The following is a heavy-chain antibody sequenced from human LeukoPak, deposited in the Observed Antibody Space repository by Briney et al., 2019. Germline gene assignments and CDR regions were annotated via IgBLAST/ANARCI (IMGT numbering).Heavy chain of an antibody. CDR1: GGTFSSYA. Sequence: SVKVSFKASGGTFSSYAISWVRQAPGQGLEWMGGIIPIFGTANYAQKFQGRVTITTDESTSTAYMELSSLRSEDTAVYYCARGKGPVYYDFWSGYQTRLDYWGQGTLVTLSS. CDR3: ARGKGPVYYDFWSGYQTRLDY. J-gene: IGHJ4*02. D-gene: IGHD3-3*01. CDR2: IIPIFGTA. V-gene: IGHV1-69*05.